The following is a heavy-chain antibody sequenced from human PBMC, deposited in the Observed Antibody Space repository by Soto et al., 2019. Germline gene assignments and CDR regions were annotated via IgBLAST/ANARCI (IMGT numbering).Heavy chain of an antibody. V-gene: IGHV3-23*01. CDR3: AKEEYQLIPREGGFDP. Sequence: GGSLRLSCAASGFTFSSYAMSWVRQAPGKGLEWVSAISGSGGSTYYADSVKGRFTISRDNSKNTLYLQMNSLRAEDTAVYYCAKEEYQLIPREGGFDPWGQGTLVTAPQ. D-gene: IGHD2-2*01. CDR1: GFTFSSYA. CDR2: ISGSGGST. J-gene: IGHJ5*02.